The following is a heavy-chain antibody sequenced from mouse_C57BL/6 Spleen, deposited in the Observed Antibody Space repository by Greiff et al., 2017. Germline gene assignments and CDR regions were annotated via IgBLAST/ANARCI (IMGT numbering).Heavy chain of an antibody. CDR2: INPSTGGT. V-gene: IGHV1-42*01. CDR1: GYSFTGYY. D-gene: IGHD4-1*01. CDR3: ARYWDEYYFYY. Sequence: VQLQQSGPELVKPGASVKISCKASGYSFTGYYMNWVKQSPEKSLEWIGEINPSTGGTTYNQKFKAKATLTVDKSSSTAYMQLKSLTSEDSAVYYCARYWDEYYFYYWGQGTTLTVSS. J-gene: IGHJ2*01.